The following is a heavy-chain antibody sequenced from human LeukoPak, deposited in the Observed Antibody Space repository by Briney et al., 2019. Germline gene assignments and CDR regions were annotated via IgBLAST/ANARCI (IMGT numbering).Heavy chain of an antibody. CDR1: GYTFTGYY. CDR3: ARDGRNCFGGNCYYYYYIDV. CDR2: INPNSGGT. J-gene: IGHJ6*03. Sequence: ASVKVSCKASGYTFTGYYMHWVRQAPGQGLEWMGWINPNSGGTNYAQKFQGRVTMTRDTSISTAYMELSRLRSDDTAVYYCARDGRNCFGGNCYYYYYIDVWGKGTTVTVSS. V-gene: IGHV1-2*02. D-gene: IGHD2-15*01.